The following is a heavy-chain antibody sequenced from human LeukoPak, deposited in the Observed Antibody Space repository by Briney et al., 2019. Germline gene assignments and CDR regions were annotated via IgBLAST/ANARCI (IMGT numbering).Heavy chain of an antibody. D-gene: IGHD6-13*01. Sequence: PGGSLRLSCAASGFTFSDYYMSWIRQAPGKGLEWVSYISSSGSTIYYADSVKGRFTISRDNAKNSLYLQMNSLRAEDTAVYYCAKDPEAAGVYYMDVWGKGTTVTISS. CDR3: AKDPEAAGVYYMDV. J-gene: IGHJ6*03. CDR2: ISSSGSTI. V-gene: IGHV3-11*01. CDR1: GFTFSDYY.